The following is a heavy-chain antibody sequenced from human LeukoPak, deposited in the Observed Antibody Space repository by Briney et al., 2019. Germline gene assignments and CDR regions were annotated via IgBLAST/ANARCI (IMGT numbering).Heavy chain of an antibody. Sequence: SETLSLTCAVYGGSFSGYYWSWIRQPPGKGLEWIGEIKHSGSTNYNPSLKSRVTISVDTSKNQFSLKLSSVTAADTAVYYCARSHSSSWYTAPYYFDYWGQGTLVTVSS. CDR2: IKHSGST. CDR1: GGSFSGYY. V-gene: IGHV4-34*01. CDR3: ARSHSSSWYTAPYYFDY. J-gene: IGHJ4*02. D-gene: IGHD6-13*01.